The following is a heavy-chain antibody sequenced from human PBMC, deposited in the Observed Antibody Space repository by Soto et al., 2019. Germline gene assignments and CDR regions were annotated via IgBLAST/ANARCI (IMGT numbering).Heavy chain of an antibody. CDR2: IYYSGST. Sequence: SETLSLTCTVSGGSISSSSYYWGWIRQPPGKGLEWIGSIYYSGSTYYNPSLKSRVTISVDTSKNQFSLKLSSVTAADTAVYYCASRAPSYYYYGMDVWGQGTTVTVSS. V-gene: IGHV4-39*01. CDR1: GGSISSSSYY. J-gene: IGHJ6*02. CDR3: ASRAPSYYYYGMDV.